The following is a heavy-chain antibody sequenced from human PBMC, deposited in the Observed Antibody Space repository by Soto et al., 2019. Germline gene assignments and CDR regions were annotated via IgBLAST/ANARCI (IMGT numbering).Heavy chain of an antibody. D-gene: IGHD3-3*01. CDR2: ISSSSSYI. Sequence: GGSLRLSCAASGFTFSSYSMNWVRQAPGKGLEWVSSISSSSSYIYYADSVKGRFTISRDNAKNSLYLQMNSLRAEDTAVYYCASPFYDFWSPYYMDVWGKGTTVTVSS. V-gene: IGHV3-21*01. CDR3: ASPFYDFWSPYYMDV. CDR1: GFTFSSYS. J-gene: IGHJ6*03.